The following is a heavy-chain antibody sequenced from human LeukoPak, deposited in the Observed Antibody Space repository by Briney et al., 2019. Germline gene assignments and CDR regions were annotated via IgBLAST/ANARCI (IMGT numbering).Heavy chain of an antibody. CDR1: GFTFSIYT. CDR2: ISSSSSAI. D-gene: IGHD6-19*01. V-gene: IGHV3-48*02. Sequence: GGSLRLSCAASGFTFSIYTMNWVRQAPGQGLEWVSSISSSSSAIYYAASVKGRFTISRDNAKNSLYLQMNSLRDEDTAVYYCARDRIAVAGTGTYYYYYGMDVWGQGTTVTVSS. CDR3: ARDRIAVAGTGTYYYYYGMDV. J-gene: IGHJ6*02.